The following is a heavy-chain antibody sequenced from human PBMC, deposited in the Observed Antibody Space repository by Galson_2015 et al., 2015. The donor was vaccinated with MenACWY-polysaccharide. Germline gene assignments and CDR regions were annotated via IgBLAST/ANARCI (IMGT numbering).Heavy chain of an antibody. V-gene: IGHV3-23*01. Sequence: YLRLSCAASGFTLSRYAMCWVRPAPGTGLGWVSGVSASGGRTVYTDSAQGRFTMSRYNSKRTLYLQLNSLRAEDTAVYYCAKDTGPGEYAYSWGTFDIWGRGTMVTVSS. J-gene: IGHJ3*02. CDR1: GFTLSRYA. D-gene: IGHD3-10*01. CDR2: VSASGGRT. CDR3: AKDTGPGEYAYSWGTFDI.